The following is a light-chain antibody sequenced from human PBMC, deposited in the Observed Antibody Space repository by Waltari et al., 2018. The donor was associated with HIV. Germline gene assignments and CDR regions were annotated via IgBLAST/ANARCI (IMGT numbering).Light chain of an antibody. CDR1: TSHIGEYNY. CDR2: EVS. V-gene: IGLV2-14*01. Sequence: QSALTQPASVSGSPGQSITIPCTGPTSHIGEYNYVSWFQHHPAEAPKLIIFEVSNRPSGVSTRFSGSKSGNTASLTVSGLQPEDEADYYCSSYTNKYTWVFGGGTKLTVL. CDR3: SSYTNKYTWV. J-gene: IGLJ3*02.